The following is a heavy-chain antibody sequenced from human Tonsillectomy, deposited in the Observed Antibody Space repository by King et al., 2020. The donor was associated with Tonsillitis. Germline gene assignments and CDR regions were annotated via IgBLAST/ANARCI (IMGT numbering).Heavy chain of an antibody. J-gene: IGHJ6*02. D-gene: IGHD3-9*01. Sequence: KQLVQSGPEVKKPGTSVKVSCKASGFTFTSSAMQWVRQARGQRLEWIGWIVVGSGHANYAQKFQERVTITRDMSTSTAYMELSSLRSEDTAVYYCAADPGYDILSHYYSGMDVWGQGTTVTVSS. CDR3: AADPGYDILSHYYSGMDV. V-gene: IGHV1-58*02. CDR2: IVVGSGHA. CDR1: GFTFTSSA.